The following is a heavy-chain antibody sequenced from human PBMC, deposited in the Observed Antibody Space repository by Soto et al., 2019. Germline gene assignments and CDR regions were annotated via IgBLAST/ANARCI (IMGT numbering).Heavy chain of an antibody. D-gene: IGHD1-26*01. CDR3: ARGSSGSYLSPFDY. Sequence: SVKVSWKSSGYTFSRYGIGWVRQDNGQVLEWMGWISAYNGNTNYAQKLQGRVTMTTDTSTSTAYMELMSLRSDDTAVYYCARGSSGSYLSPFDYWGQGTLVTVSS. CDR2: ISAYNGNT. CDR1: GYTFSRYG. V-gene: IGHV1-18*04. J-gene: IGHJ4*02.